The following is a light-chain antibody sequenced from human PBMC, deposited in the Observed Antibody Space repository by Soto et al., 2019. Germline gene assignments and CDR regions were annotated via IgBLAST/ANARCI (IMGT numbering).Light chain of an antibody. Sequence: ETVLTQSPGTLSLSAGERATVSCRASQSINNNFLAWYQLRPGQAPRLLISGASSRATGVPARFSGSGSGTDFTLTISSLEPEDFAVYYCQQYGSSGTFGQGTKVDI. CDR1: QSINNNF. V-gene: IGKV3-20*01. CDR3: QQYGSSGT. CDR2: GAS. J-gene: IGKJ1*01.